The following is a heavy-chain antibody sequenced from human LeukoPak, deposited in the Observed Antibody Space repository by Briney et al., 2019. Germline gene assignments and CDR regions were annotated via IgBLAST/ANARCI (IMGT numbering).Heavy chain of an antibody. V-gene: IGHV1-69*01. J-gene: IGHJ5*02. D-gene: IGHD2-2*01. Sequence: ASGGTFSIYEIMWVRQAPGQGLEWMGGIIPIFGTANYAQKFQGRVTITADESTSTAYMLLSSLRSEDTAVYYCARDRHCSITRCYRWFDPWGQGTLVTVSS. CDR3: ARDRHCSITRCYRWFDP. CDR2: IIPIFGTA. CDR1: GGTFSIYE.